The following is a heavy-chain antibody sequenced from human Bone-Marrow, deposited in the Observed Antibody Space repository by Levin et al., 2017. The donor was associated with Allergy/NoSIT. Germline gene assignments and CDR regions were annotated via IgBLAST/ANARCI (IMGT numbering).Heavy chain of an antibody. D-gene: IGHD4-23*01. CDR1: GFTGSGIY. CDR2: VYSGGST. CDR3: ARFPRAVVTLGGGYFDL. Sequence: GGSLRLSCAASGFTGSGIYISWVRQAPGKGPEWVSVVYSGGSTYYADSVKGRFTISRDNSKNTLYLQMNSLRAEDTAVYYCARFPRAVVTLGGGYFDLWGRGTLVTVSS. J-gene: IGHJ2*01. V-gene: IGHV3-53*01.